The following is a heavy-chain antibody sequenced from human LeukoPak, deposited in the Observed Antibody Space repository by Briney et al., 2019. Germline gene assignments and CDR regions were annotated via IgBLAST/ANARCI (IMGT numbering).Heavy chain of an antibody. D-gene: IGHD5-24*01. J-gene: IGHJ4*02. CDR2: IYYSGST. CDR1: GGSLSSYY. Sequence: SETLSLTCTVSGGSLSSYYWSWIRQPPGKGLEWIGYIYYSGSTNYNPSLKSRVTISVDTSKNQFSLKLSSVTAADTAVYYCARARDGYIFDYWGQGTLVTVSS. V-gene: IGHV4-59*01. CDR3: ARARDGYIFDY.